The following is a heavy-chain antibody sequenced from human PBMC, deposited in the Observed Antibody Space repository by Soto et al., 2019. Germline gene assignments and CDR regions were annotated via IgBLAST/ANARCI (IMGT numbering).Heavy chain of an antibody. V-gene: IGHV1-2*02. CDR1: GFSFTGYY. CDR3: AKDLTRQLAYWLDP. CDR2: XXAXXGXT. Sequence: ASVKVSCKASGFSFTGYYIHWLRQAPGQGLEWXGWXXAXXGXTXXXQXXXGRVTLTRDTSIATAYLTLNSLTSDDTALYYCAKDLTRQLAYWLDPWGQGTQVTASS. J-gene: IGHJ5*02. D-gene: IGHD6-6*01.